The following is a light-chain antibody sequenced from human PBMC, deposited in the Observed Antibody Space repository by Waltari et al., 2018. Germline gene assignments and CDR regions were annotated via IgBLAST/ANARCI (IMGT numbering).Light chain of an antibody. CDR1: SSYVGGYNF. Sequence: QSALTQPASVSGSPGQSITISCTGTSSYVGGYNFVSWYQRHPGKAPKLIIYDVNKRPSCISYRFSGATSDNTASLTIPCLQAEDEADYDCCLDAGSHTWVFGGGTKLAVL. CDR3: CLDAGSHTWV. J-gene: IGLJ3*02. V-gene: IGLV2-23*02. CDR2: DVN.